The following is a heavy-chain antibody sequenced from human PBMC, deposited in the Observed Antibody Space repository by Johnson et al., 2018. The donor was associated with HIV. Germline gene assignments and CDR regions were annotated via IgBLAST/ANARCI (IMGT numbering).Heavy chain of an antibody. CDR3: ARACRDGYTCDAFDI. V-gene: IGHV3-11*04. CDR2: ISSRGSTI. Sequence: QVQLVESGGGLVKPGGSLRLSCAASGFTFSDYYMSWIRQAPGKGLEWVSYISSRGSTIYYTDSVKGRFTISRDSSKNTLYLQMNSLRAEDTAVYYCARACRDGYTCDAFDIWGQGTMVTVSS. J-gene: IGHJ3*02. CDR1: GFTFSDYY. D-gene: IGHD5-24*01.